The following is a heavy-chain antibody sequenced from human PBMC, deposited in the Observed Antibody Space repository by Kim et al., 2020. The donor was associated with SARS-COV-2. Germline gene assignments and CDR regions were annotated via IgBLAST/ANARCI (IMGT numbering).Heavy chain of an antibody. CDR1: GYTLTELS. CDR2: FDPEDGET. Sequence: ASVKVSCKVSGYTLTELSMHWVRQAPGKGLEWMGGFDPEDGETIYAQKFQGRVTMTEDTSTDTAYMELSSLRSEDTAVYYCATYVDWSGPNIKGDAFDIWGQGTMVTVSS. CDR3: ATYVDWSGPNIKGDAFDI. V-gene: IGHV1-24*01. J-gene: IGHJ3*02. D-gene: IGHD3-3*01.